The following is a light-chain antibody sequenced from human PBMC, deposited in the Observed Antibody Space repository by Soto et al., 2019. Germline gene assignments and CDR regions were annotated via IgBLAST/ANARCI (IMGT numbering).Light chain of an antibody. Sequence: EIVLTQSPATLSLSPGERATLSCRASQSVSSYLAWYQQKPGQAPRLLIYDASNRATGIPERFSGSGSGTDFTLTISSLEPEDFAVYYCQQRSNWPPGFGQGTRLEIK. CDR1: QSVSSY. CDR2: DAS. J-gene: IGKJ5*01. V-gene: IGKV3-11*01. CDR3: QQRSNWPPG.